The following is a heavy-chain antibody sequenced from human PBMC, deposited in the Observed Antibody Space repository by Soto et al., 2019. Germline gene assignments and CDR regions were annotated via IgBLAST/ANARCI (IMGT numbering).Heavy chain of an antibody. CDR3: AKFGMATTKRSPPYYIYY. CDR1: GFTFSSYA. V-gene: IGHV3-23*01. CDR2: ISGSGGGT. Sequence: PGGSLRLSCAASGFTFSSYAMSWVRQAPGKGLEWVSSISGSGGGTYYADSVKGRFTFSRDNSKNTLYLQMNSLRAEDTAVYYCAKFGMATTKRSPPYYIYYWGQGALVTVCS. J-gene: IGHJ4*02. D-gene: IGHD1-1*01.